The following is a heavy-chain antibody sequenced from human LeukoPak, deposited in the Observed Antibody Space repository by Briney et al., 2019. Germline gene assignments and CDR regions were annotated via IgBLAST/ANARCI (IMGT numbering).Heavy chain of an antibody. CDR3: ARGRGYNWDQIYFVY. Sequence: SETLSLTCAVPNGSFSGYFWSGLRQPPGKGLECIGDINHSGSSHYNPSLKNRAVMSIDTSKNEFSLRLTSVTAADTAVYYCARGRGYNWDQIYFVYWGHGTLVTVSS. CDR2: INHSGSS. D-gene: IGHD1-20*01. CDR1: NGSFSGYF. V-gene: IGHV4-34*01. J-gene: IGHJ4*01.